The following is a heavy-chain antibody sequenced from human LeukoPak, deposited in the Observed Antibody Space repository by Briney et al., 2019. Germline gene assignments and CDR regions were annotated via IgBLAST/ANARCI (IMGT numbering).Heavy chain of an antibody. D-gene: IGHD3-10*01. Sequence: GGSLRLSCVASGFIFSRHGIHWVRQAPGKGLEWVAVISFDGRQKYYADSGKGRFTISRDNSKNTLYLQMNSLRAEDTAVYYCAKGLGEFIIGPSDYWGQGTLVTVSS. J-gene: IGHJ4*02. CDR3: AKGLGEFIIGPSDY. CDR2: ISFDGRQK. CDR1: GFIFSRHG. V-gene: IGHV3-30*18.